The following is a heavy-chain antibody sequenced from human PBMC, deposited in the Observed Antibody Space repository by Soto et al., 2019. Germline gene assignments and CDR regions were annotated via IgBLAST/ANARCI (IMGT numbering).Heavy chain of an antibody. CDR2: IYYSGST. V-gene: IGHV4-59*01. CDR1: GGSISSYY. CDR3: ARDPDP. Sequence: SETLSLTCTVSGGSISSYYWSWIRQPPGKGLEWIGYIYYSGSTNYNPSLKSRVTISVDTSKNQFSLKLSSVTAADTAVYYCARDPDPWGQGTLVTVSS. J-gene: IGHJ5*02.